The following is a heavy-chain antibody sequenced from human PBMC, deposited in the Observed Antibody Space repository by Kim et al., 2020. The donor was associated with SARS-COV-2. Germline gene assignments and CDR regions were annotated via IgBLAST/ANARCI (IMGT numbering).Heavy chain of an antibody. CDR3: TTDLKEQWPGPYYYDYYGMDV. CDR1: GFTFSNAW. Sequence: GGSLRLSCAASGFTFSNAWMTWVCQAPGKGLEWVGRIKSKTDGGTTDYAAPVKGRFTISRDDSKNTLYLQMNSLKTEDTAVYYCTTDLKEQWPGPYYYDYYGMDVWGQGTTVAVSS. V-gene: IGHV3-15*01. CDR2: IKSKTDGGTT. J-gene: IGHJ6*02. D-gene: IGHD6-19*01.